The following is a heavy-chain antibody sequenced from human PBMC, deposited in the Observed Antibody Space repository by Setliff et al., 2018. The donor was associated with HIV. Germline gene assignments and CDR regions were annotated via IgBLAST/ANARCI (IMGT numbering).Heavy chain of an antibody. CDR2: ITSSSNYI. J-gene: IGHJ5*01. D-gene: IGHD2-8*01. CDR1: GFTFSTYS. CDR3: ARPLLRTNTVYGILGNWFDS. V-gene: IGHV3-21*04. Sequence: GGSLRLSCAASGFTFSTYSMNWVRQAPGKGLEWVSSITSSSNYIYYADSVKGRFTISRDNAKNSLYLQMNSLRVEDTAVYYCARPLLRTNTVYGILGNWFDSWGRGTLVTVSS.